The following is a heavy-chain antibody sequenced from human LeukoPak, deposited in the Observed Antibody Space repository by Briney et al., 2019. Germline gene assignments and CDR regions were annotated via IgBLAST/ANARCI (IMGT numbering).Heavy chain of an antibody. D-gene: IGHD3-22*01. Sequence: GGSLRLSCAASGFTFSSYAMSWVRQAPGKGLEWVSVISCGGSSKYYADSVKGRFTISRDNSKTTLFLQMNSLRAEDTAVYYCAKGRYYYDSSDAFDIWGQGTMVTVSS. CDR2: ISCGGSSK. V-gene: IGHV3-23*01. J-gene: IGHJ3*02. CDR3: AKGRYYYDSSDAFDI. CDR1: GFTFSSYA.